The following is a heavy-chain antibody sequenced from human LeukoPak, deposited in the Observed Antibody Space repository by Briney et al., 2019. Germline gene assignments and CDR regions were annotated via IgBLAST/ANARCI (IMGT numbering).Heavy chain of an antibody. D-gene: IGHD1-26*01. CDR3: ASLRERSYYARGFDY. CDR1: GGSFSGYY. Sequence: TASETLSLTCAVYGGSFSGYYWSWIRQPPGKGLEWIGEINHSGSTNYNPSLKSRVTISVDTSKNQFSLKLGSVTAADTAVYHCASLRERSYYARGFDYWGRGTLVTVSS. J-gene: IGHJ4*02. V-gene: IGHV4-34*01. CDR2: INHSGST.